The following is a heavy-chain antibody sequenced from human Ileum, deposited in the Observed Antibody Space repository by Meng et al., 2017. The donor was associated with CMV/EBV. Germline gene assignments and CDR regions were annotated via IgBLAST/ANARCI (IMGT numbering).Heavy chain of an antibody. CDR2: ISGSGGST. Sequence: GESLKISCAASGFTFSSYAMSWVRQAPGKGLEWVSAISGSGGSTYYADSVKGRFTISRDNSKNTLYLQMNSLRAEDTAVYYCAKDGSLTGANSKGIVVVPAARGSAYWGQGNLVNVSS. J-gene: IGHJ4*02. CDR1: GFTFSSYA. V-gene: IGHV3-23*01. CDR3: AKDGSLTGANSKGIVVVPAARGSAY. D-gene: IGHD2-2*01.